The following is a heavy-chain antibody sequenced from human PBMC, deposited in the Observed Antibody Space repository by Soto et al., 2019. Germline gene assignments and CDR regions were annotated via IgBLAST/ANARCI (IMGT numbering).Heavy chain of an antibody. Sequence: SVKVSCKASGYAFTSYYMHWVRQAPGQGLEWMGIINPSGGSTSYAQKFQGRVTMTRDTSTSTVYMELSSLRSEDTAVYYCARGLYIPGEWLLPQGFDYWGQGTLVTVSS. CDR2: INPSGGST. CDR3: ARGLYIPGEWLLPQGFDY. CDR1: GYAFTSYY. V-gene: IGHV1-46*01. D-gene: IGHD3-3*01. J-gene: IGHJ4*02.